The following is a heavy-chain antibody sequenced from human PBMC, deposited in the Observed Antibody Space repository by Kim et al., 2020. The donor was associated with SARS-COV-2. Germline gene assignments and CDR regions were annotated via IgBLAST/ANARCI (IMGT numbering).Heavy chain of an antibody. V-gene: IGHV3-30*18. CDR2: ISYDGSNK. Sequence: GGSLRLSCAASGFTFSSYGMHWVRQAPGKGLEWVAVISYDGSNKYYADSVKGRFTISRDNSKNTLYLQMNSLRAEDTAVYYCAKDLEYQLPYPPTSTNY. J-gene: IGHJ6*01. CDR3: AKDLEYQLPYPPTSTNY. CDR1: GFTFSSYG. D-gene: IGHD2-2*01.